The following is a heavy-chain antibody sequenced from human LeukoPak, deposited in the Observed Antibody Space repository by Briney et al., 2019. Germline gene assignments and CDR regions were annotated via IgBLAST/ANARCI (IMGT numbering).Heavy chain of an antibody. CDR2: ISGSHNTT. CDR1: GFTFSTYA. CDR3: ARKKSSGYYYPFDY. J-gene: IGHJ4*02. V-gene: IGHV3-23*01. Sequence: GGSLRLSCAASGFTFSTYAMSWVRQAPGRGLEWVSSISGSHNTTYSADSVKGRFTISRDNSKNTLYVQMNSLRAEDTAVYYCARKKSSGYYYPFDYWGQGTLVTVSS. D-gene: IGHD3-22*01.